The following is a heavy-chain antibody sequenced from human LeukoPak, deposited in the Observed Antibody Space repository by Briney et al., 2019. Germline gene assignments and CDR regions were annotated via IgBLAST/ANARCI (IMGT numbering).Heavy chain of an antibody. D-gene: IGHD3-10*01. Sequence: ASVKVSCKASGYIFTDYYMHWVRQAPGQELGWMGRINPNSGGTNYAQKFQGRVTMTRDTSISTAYMELSSLRSEDTAVYYCARGRSWFGESEIYFDYWGQGTLVTVSS. CDR2: INPNSGGT. CDR1: GYIFTDYY. J-gene: IGHJ4*02. CDR3: ARGRSWFGESEIYFDY. V-gene: IGHV1-2*06.